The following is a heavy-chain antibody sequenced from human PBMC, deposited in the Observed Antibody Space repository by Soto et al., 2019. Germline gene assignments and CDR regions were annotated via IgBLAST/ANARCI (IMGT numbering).Heavy chain of an antibody. CDR2: ISGTGDST. J-gene: IGHJ4*02. Sequence: EVQLLESGGGLVQPGGSLRLSCAASGFTFSSCAMSWVRQAPGKGLEWVSAISGTGDSTYYGDSVKGRCTISRDNARNTLYLQMNSLRAEDTALYYCAKMNSAYAYSHFDYWGQGTLVTVSS. CDR1: GFTFSSCA. D-gene: IGHD3-16*01. V-gene: IGHV3-23*01. CDR3: AKMNSAYAYSHFDY.